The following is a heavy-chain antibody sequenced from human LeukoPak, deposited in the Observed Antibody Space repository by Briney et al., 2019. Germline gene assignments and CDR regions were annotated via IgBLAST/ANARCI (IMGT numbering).Heavy chain of an antibody. V-gene: IGHV4-59*01. D-gene: IGHD6-13*01. CDR3: ARVEAAQVYYYYYYMDV. CDR1: GGSFSGYY. Sequence: SETLSLTCAVYGGSFSGYYWSWIRQPPGKGLEWIGYIYYSGSTNYNPSLKSRVTISVDTSKNQFSLKLSSVTAADTAVYYCARVEAAQVYYYYYYMDVWGKGTTVTVSS. CDR2: IYYSGST. J-gene: IGHJ6*03.